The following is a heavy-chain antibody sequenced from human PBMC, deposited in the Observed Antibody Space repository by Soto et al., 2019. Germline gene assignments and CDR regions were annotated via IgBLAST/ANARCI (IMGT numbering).Heavy chain of an antibody. CDR2: IYYSGST. J-gene: IGHJ5*02. V-gene: IGHV4-59*08. CDR1: GGSISSYY. Sequence: SETLSLTCTVSGGSISSYYWSWIRQPPGKGLEWIGYIYYSGSTNYNPSLKGRVTISVDTSKNQFSLKLSSVTAADTAVYYCARCIAAAGKCWFDPWGQGTLVTVSS. CDR3: ARCIAAAGKCWFDP. D-gene: IGHD6-13*01.